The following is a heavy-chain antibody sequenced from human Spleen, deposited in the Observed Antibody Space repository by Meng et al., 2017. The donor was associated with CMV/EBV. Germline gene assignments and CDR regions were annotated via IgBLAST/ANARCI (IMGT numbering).Heavy chain of an antibody. CDR3: ARGVARWAVTTGKNWFDP. J-gene: IGHJ5*02. CDR2: INPNSGGT. V-gene: IGHV1-2*02. Sequence: TFTDNYIHWVRQAPGQGLEWMGWINPNSGGTNYAQRFQGRVNMTRDTSISTAYMEVTSLRSDDTAMYYCARGVARWAVTTGKNWFDPWGQGTLVTVSS. CDR1: TFTDNY. D-gene: IGHD4-17*01.